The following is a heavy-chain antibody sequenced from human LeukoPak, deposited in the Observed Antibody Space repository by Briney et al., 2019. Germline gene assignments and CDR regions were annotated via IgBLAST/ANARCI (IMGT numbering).Heavy chain of an antibody. D-gene: IGHD5-18*01. CDR2: IYYSGST. Sequence: PSETLSLTCTVSGGSISSYYWSWIRQPPGKGLEWIGYIYYSGSTSYNPSLKSRVSISVDTSKNQFSLKLSFVTAADTAVYYCATIRDTALRYWYFDLWGRGTLVTVSS. J-gene: IGHJ2*01. V-gene: IGHV4-59*01. CDR3: ATIRDTALRYWYFDL. CDR1: GGSISSYY.